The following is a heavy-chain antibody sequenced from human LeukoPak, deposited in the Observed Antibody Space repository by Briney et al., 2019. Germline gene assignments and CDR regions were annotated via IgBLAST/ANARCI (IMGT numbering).Heavy chain of an antibody. J-gene: IGHJ3*02. CDR3: AMTMKYCSGGTCQEAFEI. Sequence: GGSLRLSCAASGFTFRSYSMSWVRQAPGKGLEWVSAISGSGGRTYHADSVKGRFTISRDNSKNTLFLQMNSLRAEDTAIYYCAMTMKYCSGGTCQEAFEIWGQGTMVTVSS. CDR2: ISGSGGRT. D-gene: IGHD2-15*01. CDR1: GFTFRSYS. V-gene: IGHV3-23*01.